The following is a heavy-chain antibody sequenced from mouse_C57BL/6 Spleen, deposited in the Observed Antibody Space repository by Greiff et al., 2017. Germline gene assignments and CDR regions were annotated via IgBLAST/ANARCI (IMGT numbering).Heavy chain of an antibody. V-gene: IGHV1-22*01. J-gene: IGHJ2*01. CDR2: INPNNGGT. Sequence: EVQLQESGPELVKPGASVKMSCKASGYTFTDYNMHWVKQSHGKSLEWIGYINPNNGGTSYNQKFKGKATLTVNKSSSTAYMELRSLTSEDSAVYYCAREEGRGYFDYWGQGTTLTVSS. CDR3: AREEGRGYFDY. CDR1: GYTFTDYN.